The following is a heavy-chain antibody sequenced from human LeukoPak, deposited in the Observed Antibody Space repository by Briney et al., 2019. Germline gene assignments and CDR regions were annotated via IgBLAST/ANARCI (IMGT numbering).Heavy chain of an antibody. D-gene: IGHD3-22*01. CDR2: INPNSGGT. CDR3: ARGGTMTLRTDY. J-gene: IGHJ4*02. V-gene: IGHV1-2*02. Sequence: ASVKVSCKASGGTFSSYAISWVRQAPGQGLEWMGWINPNSGGTNYAQKFQGRVTMTRDTSISTAYMELSRLRSDDTAVYYCARGGTMTLRTDYWGQGTLVTVSS. CDR1: GGTFSSYA.